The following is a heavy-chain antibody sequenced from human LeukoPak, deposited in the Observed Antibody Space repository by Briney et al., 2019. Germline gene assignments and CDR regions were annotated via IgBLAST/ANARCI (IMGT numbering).Heavy chain of an antibody. J-gene: IGHJ3*02. D-gene: IGHD6-13*01. CDR1: GFTVSSNY. Sequence: PGGSLRLSCAASGFTVSSNYMSWVRQAPGKGLEWVSVIYSGGSTYYADSVKGRFTIPRDNSKNTLYLQMNSLRAEDTAVYYCARDVAGGAFDIWGQGTMVTVSS. V-gene: IGHV3-53*01. CDR2: IYSGGST. CDR3: ARDVAGGAFDI.